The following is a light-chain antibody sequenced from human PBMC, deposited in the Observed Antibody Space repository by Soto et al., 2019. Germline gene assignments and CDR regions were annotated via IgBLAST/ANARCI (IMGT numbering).Light chain of an antibody. CDR1: QNIGNY. V-gene: IGKV1-39*01. Sequence: DIQMTQSPSSLSASVGDRVTITCRAGQNIGNYLNWYQQKPGKPPKLLISAASSLQSGVPSRFSGSGYGTDFTLTIRSLQPDDFATYYCQQSYNTTKTFGQGTKLEI. CDR3: QQSYNTTKT. CDR2: AAS. J-gene: IGKJ1*01.